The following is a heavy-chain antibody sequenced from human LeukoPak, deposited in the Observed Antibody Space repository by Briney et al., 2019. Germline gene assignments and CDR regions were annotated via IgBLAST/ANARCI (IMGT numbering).Heavy chain of an antibody. CDR2: TYGDATTT. J-gene: IGHJ3*01. V-gene: IGHV3-23*01. D-gene: IGHD2-8*01. Sequence: PGGSLRLSCAASGFTLSSFAMSWVRQAPGKGLEWVATTYGDATTTNYADSVKGRFAISRDNSKNTLSLQMNSLRVEDTAKYYCAKSYFTIGSDAFDVWGQGTMVTVSS. CDR3: AKSYFTIGSDAFDV. CDR1: GFTLSSFA.